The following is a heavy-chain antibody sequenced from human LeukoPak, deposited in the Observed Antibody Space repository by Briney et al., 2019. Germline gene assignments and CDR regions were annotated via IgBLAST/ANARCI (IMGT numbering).Heavy chain of an antibody. CDR1: GFTLSNAW. Sequence: GGSLRLSCAASGFTLSNAWMSWVRQAPGKGLERVGRIKGKTDGGTTDYAAPVKGRFTISRDDSKNTLYLQMNSLKTEDTAVYYCTTPGYDILTGYYKSDFDLWGRGTLVTVSS. CDR3: TTPGYDILTGYYKSDFDL. CDR2: IKGKTDGGTT. D-gene: IGHD3-9*01. J-gene: IGHJ2*01. V-gene: IGHV3-15*01.